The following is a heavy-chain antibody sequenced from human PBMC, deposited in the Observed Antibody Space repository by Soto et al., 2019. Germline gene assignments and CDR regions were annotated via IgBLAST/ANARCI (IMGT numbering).Heavy chain of an antibody. CDR1: GFTFSSYG. CDR2: IWYDGSNK. V-gene: IGHV3-33*01. Sequence: GGSLRLSCAASGFTFSSYGMHWVRQAPGKGLEWVAVIWYDGSNKYYADSVKGRFTISRDNSKNTLYLQMNSLRAEDTAVYYCARDQAEPATAIRAGFDYWGQGTLVTVSS. J-gene: IGHJ4*02. D-gene: IGHD2-2*02. CDR3: ARDQAEPATAIRAGFDY.